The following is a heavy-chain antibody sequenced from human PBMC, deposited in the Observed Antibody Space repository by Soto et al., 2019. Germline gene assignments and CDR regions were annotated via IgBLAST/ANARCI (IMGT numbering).Heavy chain of an antibody. Sequence: GGSLRLSCAASGFTFSSYSMNWVRQAPGKGLEWVSYISSSSSTIYYADSVKGRFTISRDNAKNSLCLQMNSLRAEDTAVYYCARGSSGIAAAGTNAFDIWGQGTMVTVSS. J-gene: IGHJ3*02. D-gene: IGHD6-13*01. V-gene: IGHV3-48*01. CDR1: GFTFSSYS. CDR3: ARGSSGIAAAGTNAFDI. CDR2: ISSSSSTI.